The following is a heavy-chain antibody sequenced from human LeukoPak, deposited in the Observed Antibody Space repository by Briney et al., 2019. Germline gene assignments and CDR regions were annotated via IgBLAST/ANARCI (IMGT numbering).Heavy chain of an antibody. V-gene: IGHV1-8*03. Sequence: ASVKVSCKASGYTFTSYDINWVRQATGQGLEWMGWMNPNSGNTGYAQKFRGRVTITRNTSISTAYMELSSLRSEDTAVYYCARGLGSSGWEEIDYWGQGTLVTVSS. CDR1: GYTFTSYD. CDR2: MNPNSGNT. D-gene: IGHD6-19*01. J-gene: IGHJ4*02. CDR3: ARGLGSSGWEEIDY.